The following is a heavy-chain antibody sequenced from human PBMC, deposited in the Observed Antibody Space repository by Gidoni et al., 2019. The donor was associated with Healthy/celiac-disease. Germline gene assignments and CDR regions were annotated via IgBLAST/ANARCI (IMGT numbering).Heavy chain of an antibody. CDR3: ARRRSGYDYYYYGMDV. CDR2: IYSGGST. J-gene: IGHJ6*02. Sequence: EVQLVESGGGLVQPGGSLRLSCAASGFTVSSNYMSWVRQAPGKGLEWVSVIYSGGSTYYADSVKGRFTISRDNSKNTLYLQMNSLRAEDTAVYYCARRRSGYDYYYYGMDVWGQGTTVTVSS. D-gene: IGHD5-12*01. V-gene: IGHV3-66*04. CDR1: GFTVSSNY.